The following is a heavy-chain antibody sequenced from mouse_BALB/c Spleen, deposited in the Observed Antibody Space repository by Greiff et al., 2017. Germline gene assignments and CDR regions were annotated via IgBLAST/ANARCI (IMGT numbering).Heavy chain of an antibody. CDR3: ATGTGYAMDY. D-gene: IGHD4-1*01. CDR2: INPSSGYT. CDR1: GYTFTSYT. J-gene: IGHJ4*01. Sequence: VQLQQSGAELARPGASVKMSCKASGYTFTSYTMHWVKQRPGQGLEWIGYINPSSGYTNYNQKFKDKATLTADKSSSTAYMQLSSLTSEDSAVYYCATGTGYAMDYWGQGTSVTVSS. V-gene: IGHV1-4*01.